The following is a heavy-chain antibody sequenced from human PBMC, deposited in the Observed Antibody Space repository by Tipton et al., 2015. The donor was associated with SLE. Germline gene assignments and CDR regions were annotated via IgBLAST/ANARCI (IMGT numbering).Heavy chain of an antibody. V-gene: IGHV4-38-2*02. D-gene: IGHD4-23*01. CDR1: GYSISSGYY. J-gene: IGHJ4*02. CDR3: ARVRYGGNPDY. CDR2: IHHSGST. Sequence: TLSLTCTVSGYSISSGYYWGWIRQPPGKGLEWIGSIHHSGSTYYNPSLKSRVTISVDTSKNQFSLKLSSVTAADTAVYYCARVRYGGNPDYWGQGTLVTVSS.